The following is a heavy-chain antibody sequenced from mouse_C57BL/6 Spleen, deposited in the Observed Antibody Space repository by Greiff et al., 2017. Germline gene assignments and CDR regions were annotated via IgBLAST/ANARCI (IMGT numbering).Heavy chain of an antibody. J-gene: IGHJ4*01. CDR3: AGYLLRRDYYAMDY. Sequence: EVQLQQSGPELVKPGASVKMSCKASGYTFTDYNMHWVKQSHGKSLEWIGYINPNNGGTSYNQKFKGKATLTVNKSSSTAYMELRSLTSEDSAVYYCAGYLLRRDYYAMDYWGQGTSVTVSS. CDR2: INPNNGGT. D-gene: IGHD1-1*01. CDR1: GYTFTDYN. V-gene: IGHV1-22*01.